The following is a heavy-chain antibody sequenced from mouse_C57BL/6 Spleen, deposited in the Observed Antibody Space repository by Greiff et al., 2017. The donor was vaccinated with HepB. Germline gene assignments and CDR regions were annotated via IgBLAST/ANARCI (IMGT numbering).Heavy chain of an antibody. CDR3: AREGYGNYEGYYYAMDY. J-gene: IGHJ4*01. CDR2: IYPGSGST. CDR1: GYTFTSYW. V-gene: IGHV1-55*01. D-gene: IGHD2-10*02. Sequence: VQLQQPGAELVKPGASVKMSCKASGYTFTSYWITWVKQRPGQGLEWIGDIYPGSGSTNYNEKFKSKATLTVDTSSSTAYMQLSSLTSEDSAVYYCAREGYGNYEGYYYAMDYWGQGTSVTVSS.